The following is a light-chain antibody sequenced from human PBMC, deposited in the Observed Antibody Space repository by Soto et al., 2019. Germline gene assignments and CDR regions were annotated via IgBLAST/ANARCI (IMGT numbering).Light chain of an antibody. CDR2: DVS. V-gene: IGLV2-14*01. J-gene: IGLJ1*01. Sequence: QSVLTQPASVSGSPGQSITISCTGTSSDVGGYNYVSWYQQYPGKAPKLMIYDVSNRPSGVSNRVSGSKSANTASLTISGLQAEDEADYYCSSYTTNSTPYVFGTGTKLTVL. CDR1: SSDVGGYNY. CDR3: SSYTTNSTPYV.